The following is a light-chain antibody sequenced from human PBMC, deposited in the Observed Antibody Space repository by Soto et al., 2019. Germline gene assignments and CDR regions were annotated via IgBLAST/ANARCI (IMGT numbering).Light chain of an antibody. Sequence: DIVMTQSPRSRPVTPGEPASISCRSSQSLLHSNGYNYLDWYLQKPGQSPQLLIYLGSNRASGVPDRFSGSGSGTDFTLKISRVEAEDVGVYYCMQALQTPLTFGGGTKVDIK. CDR2: LGS. CDR3: MQALQTPLT. V-gene: IGKV2-28*01. CDR1: QSLLHSNGYNY. J-gene: IGKJ4*01.